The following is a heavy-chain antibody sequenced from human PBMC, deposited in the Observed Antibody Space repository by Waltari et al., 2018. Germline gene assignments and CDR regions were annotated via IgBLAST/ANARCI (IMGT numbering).Heavy chain of an antibody. CDR2: ISYDGSNK. D-gene: IGHD3-9*01. V-gene: IGHV3-30-3*01. CDR3: AREPEAYDILTGYYDD. Sequence: QVQLVESGGGVVQPGRSLRLSCAASGFTFSSSAMHWVRQAPGKGLEWVAVISYDGSNKYYADSVKGRFTISRDNSKNTLYLQMNSLRAEDTAVYYCAREPEAYDILTGYYDDWGQGTTVTVSS. CDR1: GFTFSSSA. J-gene: IGHJ6*02.